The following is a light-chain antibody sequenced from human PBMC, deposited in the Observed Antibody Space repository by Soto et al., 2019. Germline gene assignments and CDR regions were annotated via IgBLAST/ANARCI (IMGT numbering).Light chain of an antibody. J-gene: IGKJ5*01. CDR2: GAS. V-gene: IGKV3-15*01. Sequence: EIVMTQSPATLSVSPGERATFSCRASQSVSSNLAWYQQKPGQAPRLLIYGASIRATGIPARFSGSGSGTEFTLTISTLQSEDFAIYYCQQREHWPPITFGQGTRLEIK. CDR1: QSVSSN. CDR3: QQREHWPPIT.